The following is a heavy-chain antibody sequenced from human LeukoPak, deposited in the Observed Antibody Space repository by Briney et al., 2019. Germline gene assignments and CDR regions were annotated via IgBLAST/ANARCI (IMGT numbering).Heavy chain of an antibody. D-gene: IGHD6-6*01. CDR3: ARFGTSSSRFFDQ. CDR2: IHYSGTT. V-gene: IGHV4-59*01. CDR1: GGSISAYY. Sequence: SETLSLTCTVSGGSISAYYWSWIRQPPGKGLEWIGYIHYSGTTNYYPSLKSRVTIALDTSKNQFSPKLNSVTAADTAVYYCARFGTSSSRFFDQWGQGTLVTVSS. J-gene: IGHJ4*02.